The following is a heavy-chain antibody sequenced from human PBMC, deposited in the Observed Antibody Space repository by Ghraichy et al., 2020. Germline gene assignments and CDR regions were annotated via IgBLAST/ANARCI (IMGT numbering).Heavy chain of an antibody. CDR2: INPNSGGT. J-gene: IGHJ5*02. Sequence: SVKVSCKASGYTFTGYYMHWVRQAPGQGLEWMGWINPNSGGTNYAQKFQGWVTMTRDTSISTAYMELSKLRSDDTAVYYCARDYGGNSHNWFDPWGQGTLVTVCS. CDR1: GYTFTGYY. D-gene: IGHD4-23*01. V-gene: IGHV1-2*04. CDR3: ARDYGGNSHNWFDP.